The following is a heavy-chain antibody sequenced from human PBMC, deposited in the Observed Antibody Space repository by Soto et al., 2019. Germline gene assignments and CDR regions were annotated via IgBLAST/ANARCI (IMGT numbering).Heavy chain of an antibody. D-gene: IGHD6-25*01. CDR2: ISGSGGST. V-gene: IGHV3-23*01. Sequence: RGSLRISCAASGLTFSSYAMSWVRQAPGKGLEWVSAISGSGGSTYYADSVKGRFTISRDNSKNTLYLQMNSLRAEDTAVYYFVKFRQRASCGMVVWGPRTMVTVSS. CDR1: GLTFSSYA. J-gene: IGHJ6*02. CDR3: VKFRQRASCGMVV.